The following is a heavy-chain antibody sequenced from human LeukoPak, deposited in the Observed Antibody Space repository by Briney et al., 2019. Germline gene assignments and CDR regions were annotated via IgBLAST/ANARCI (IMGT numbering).Heavy chain of an antibody. D-gene: IGHD6-19*01. CDR3: ARDGLTPYYFDY. V-gene: IGHV1-69*13. J-gene: IGHJ4*02. CDR2: IIPIFGTA. CDR1: GGTFSSYA. Sequence: SVKVSCKASGGTFSSYAISWVRQAPGQGLEWMGGIIPIFGTANYAQKFQGRVTITADESTSTAYMELSSLRSEDTAVYYCARDGLTPYYFDYWGQGTLVTVSS.